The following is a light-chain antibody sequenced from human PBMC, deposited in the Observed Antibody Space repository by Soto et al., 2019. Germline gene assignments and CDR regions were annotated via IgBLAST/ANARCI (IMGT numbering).Light chain of an antibody. CDR3: TSYTRSPHYV. CDR2: AVD. Sequence: QCVLTQPASVSGSPGQSITVSCTGTSNDIGVSNYVSWYQQHPGKAPRLIIYAVDNRPSGVSARFSGSKSGNTASLTISGLQTEDEADYYCTSYTRSPHYVFGTGTKVTVL. J-gene: IGLJ1*01. V-gene: IGLV2-14*03. CDR1: SNDIGVSNY.